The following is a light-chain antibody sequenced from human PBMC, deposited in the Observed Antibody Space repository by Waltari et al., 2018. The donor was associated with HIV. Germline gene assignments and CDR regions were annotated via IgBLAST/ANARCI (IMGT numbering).Light chain of an antibody. V-gene: IGLV2-11*01. CDR3: CSYAGSYPVV. CDR2: DVS. J-gene: IGLJ2*01. CDR1: SSDVGVYNF. Sequence: QSALTQPRSVSGSPGQSVTISCTGTSSDVGVYNFVSWYQQHPGKAPTLMISDVSKRPSGVPDRFSGSKSGNTASLTISGLQAEDEADYYCCSYAGSYPVVFGGGTKLTVL.